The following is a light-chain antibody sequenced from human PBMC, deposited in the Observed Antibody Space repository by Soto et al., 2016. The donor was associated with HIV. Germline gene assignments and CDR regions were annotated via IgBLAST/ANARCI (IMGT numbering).Light chain of an antibody. Sequence: AIQMTQSPSSLSASVGDRITITCRASQDIRNDLGWYQQKPGKAPNLLIYAASSLQSGVPSRFSGSGSGTDFTLTISSLQPEDSASYFCLQDYDRPYTFGQGTKLEIK. CDR3: LQDYDRPYT. CDR2: AAS. J-gene: IGKJ2*01. CDR1: QDIRND. V-gene: IGKV1-6*02.